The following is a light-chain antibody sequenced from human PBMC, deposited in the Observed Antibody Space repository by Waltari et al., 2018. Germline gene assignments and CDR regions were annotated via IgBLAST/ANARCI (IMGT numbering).Light chain of an antibody. CDR1: QSVSSNF. CDR3: QQFESSPWA. V-gene: IGKV3-20*01. J-gene: IGKJ1*01. CDR2: GTS. Sequence: EILLTQSPDTLSLSPGERATLSCRASQSVSSNFLAWYQHKSGQAPRLLIYGTSSRAAGVPARFSGSGSGTDFTLTISGLEAEDFAVYYCQQFESSPWAFGQGTAVEMK.